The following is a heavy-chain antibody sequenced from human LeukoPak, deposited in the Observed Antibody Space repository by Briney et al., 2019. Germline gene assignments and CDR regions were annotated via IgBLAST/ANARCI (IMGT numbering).Heavy chain of an antibody. CDR2: ISGSGGST. CDR3: AKDLYQTNYGDPRGDWFDP. CDR1: GFTFSSYA. J-gene: IGHJ5*02. D-gene: IGHD4-17*01. Sequence: GGSLRLSCAASGFTFSSYAMSWVRQAPGKGLEWVSAISGSGGSTYYADSVKGRFTISRDNSKNTLYLQMNSLRAEDTAVYYCAKDLYQTNYGDPRGDWFDPWGQGTLVTVSS. V-gene: IGHV3-23*01.